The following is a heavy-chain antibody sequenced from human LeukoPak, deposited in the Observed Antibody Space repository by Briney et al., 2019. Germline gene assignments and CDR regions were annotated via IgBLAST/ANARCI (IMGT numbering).Heavy chain of an antibody. Sequence: GGSLRLSCAASGFTFSSYDMHWVRQATGKGLEWVSAIGTAGDTYYPGSVKGRFTISRENAKNSLYLQMNSLRAGDTAVYYCARGRVRGSRSGSYSYNWFDPWGQGTLVTVSS. CDR3: ARGRVRGSRSGSYSYNWFDP. J-gene: IGHJ5*02. D-gene: IGHD3-10*01. V-gene: IGHV3-13*01. CDR1: GFTFSSYD. CDR2: IGTAGDT.